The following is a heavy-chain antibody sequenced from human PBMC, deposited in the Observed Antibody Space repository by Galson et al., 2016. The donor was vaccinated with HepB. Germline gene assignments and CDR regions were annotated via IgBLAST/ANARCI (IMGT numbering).Heavy chain of an antibody. CDR3: ARDAMGRGSGSYSAFDY. Sequence: SLRLSCAASGFTVSNNYMRWVRQAPGKGLEWVSLIYSGGSTYYADSVKGRFTISRDNSNNMMYLQMNSLRPEDTSVYYCARDAMGRGSGSYSAFDYWGQGTLVAVSS. J-gene: IGHJ4*02. CDR2: IYSGGST. D-gene: IGHD1-26*01. CDR1: GFTVSNNY. V-gene: IGHV3-66*01.